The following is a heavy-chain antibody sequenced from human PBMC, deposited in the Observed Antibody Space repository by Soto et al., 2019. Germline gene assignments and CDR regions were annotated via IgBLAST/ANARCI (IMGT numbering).Heavy chain of an antibody. CDR2: IYWNDDK. Sequence: SGATLVNPTQTLTLTCTFSGFSLSTSGVGVGWIRQPPGKALEWLALIYWNDDKRYSPSLKSRLTITKDTSKNQVVLTMTNMDPLDTATYYCAHRPRVGYYGSGSYYLYFDYLGQGTLVTV. CDR3: AHRPRVGYYGSGSYYLYFDY. J-gene: IGHJ4*02. CDR1: GFSLSTSGVG. V-gene: IGHV2-5*01. D-gene: IGHD3-10*01.